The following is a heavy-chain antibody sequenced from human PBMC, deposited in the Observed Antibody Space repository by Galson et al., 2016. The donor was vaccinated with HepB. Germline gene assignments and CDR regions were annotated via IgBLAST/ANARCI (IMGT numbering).Heavy chain of an antibody. CDR1: GSSISSTNW. Sequence: SETLSLTCAVSGSSISSTNWWSWVRQPPGQGLEWIGEIDDTGSTNYNPSLKSRVTISVDTSKNQFSLKLRSVTAADTAVYYCARGSTMTLYYWGQGALVTVSS. V-gene: IGHV4-4*02. J-gene: IGHJ4*02. CDR2: IDDTGST. D-gene: IGHD3-22*01. CDR3: ARGSTMTLYY.